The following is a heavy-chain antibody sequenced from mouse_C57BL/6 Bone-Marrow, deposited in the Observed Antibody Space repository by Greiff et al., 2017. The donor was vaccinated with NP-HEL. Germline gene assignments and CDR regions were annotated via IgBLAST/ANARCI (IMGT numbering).Heavy chain of an antibody. V-gene: IGHV5-9*01. D-gene: IGHD2-4*01. J-gene: IGHJ2*01. CDR1: GFTFSSYT. Sequence: EVNLVESGGGLVKPGGSQKLSCAASGFTFSSYTMSWVRQTPEKRLEWVATISGGGGNPYYPDSVKGRFTISRDNAKNTLYLQMSSLRSEDTALYYCARHKGDYDDGGFDYWGQGTTLTVSS. CDR2: ISGGGGNP. CDR3: ARHKGDYDDGGFDY.